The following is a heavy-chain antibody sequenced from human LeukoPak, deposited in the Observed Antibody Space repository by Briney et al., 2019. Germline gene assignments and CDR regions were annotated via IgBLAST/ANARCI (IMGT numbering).Heavy chain of an antibody. D-gene: IGHD3-22*01. CDR1: GFTFSSYW. J-gene: IGHJ5*02. CDR2: IKQDGSEK. V-gene: IGHV3-7*01. CDR3: ARGRQRGYYYDSSGYYYAWLDP. Sequence: GGSLRLFCAASGFTFSSYWMSWVRQAPGKGLEWVANIKQDGSEKYYVDSVKGRFTISRDNAKNSLYLQMNSLRAEDTAVYYCARGRQRGYYYDSSGYYYAWLDPWGQGTLVTVSS.